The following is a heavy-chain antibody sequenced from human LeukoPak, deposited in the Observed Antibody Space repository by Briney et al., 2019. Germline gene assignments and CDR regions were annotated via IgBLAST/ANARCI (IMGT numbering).Heavy chain of an antibody. V-gene: IGHV4-34*01. CDR3: ARVLWSGYYIIDYSDYYMDV. J-gene: IGHJ6*03. Sequence: SETLSLTCAVYGGSFSGYYWRWIRHPPGKGLEWIGEINHSGSTNYSSSLKSRVTISVDTSKNQISLKLSSVTAADTAVYYCARVLWSGYYIIDYSDYYMDVWGKGTTVTVSS. CDR2: INHSGST. D-gene: IGHD3-3*01. CDR1: GGSFSGYY.